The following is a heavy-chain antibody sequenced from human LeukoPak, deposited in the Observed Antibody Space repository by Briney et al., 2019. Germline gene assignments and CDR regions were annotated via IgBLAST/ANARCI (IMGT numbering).Heavy chain of an antibody. J-gene: IGHJ5*02. V-gene: IGHV5-51*01. CDR2: IYPGDSDT. CDR3: ARQTGITIFGVVTPAWFDP. D-gene: IGHD3-3*01. CDR1: GYSFTSYW. Sequence: GESLKISCKGSGYSFTSYWIGWVRQMPGKGLEWMGIIYPGDSDTRYSPSFQGQVTISADKSISTAYLQWSSLKASDTAMYYCARQTGITIFGVVTPAWFDPWGQGTLVTVSS.